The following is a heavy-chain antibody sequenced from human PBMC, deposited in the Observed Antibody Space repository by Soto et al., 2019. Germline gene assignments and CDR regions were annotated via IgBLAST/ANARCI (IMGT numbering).Heavy chain of an antibody. CDR1: GFTFTNYW. J-gene: IGHJ4*02. V-gene: IGHV3-30*03. CDR3: ARDYTGIVGATPGY. Sequence: PGGSLRLSCAASGFTFTNYWMHWVRQAPGKGLEWVAAISYDGSNEHYADSVKGRFTISRDNSKNTLYLQMNSLRGEDTAVYYCARDYTGIVGATPGYWGQGTLVTVSS. D-gene: IGHD1-26*01. CDR2: ISYDGSNE.